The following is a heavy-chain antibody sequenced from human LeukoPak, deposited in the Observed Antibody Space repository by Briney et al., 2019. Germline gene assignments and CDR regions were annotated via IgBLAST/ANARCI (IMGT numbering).Heavy chain of an antibody. CDR3: ARDWKSAFDI. CDR2: IIPIFGTA. V-gene: IGHV1-69*05. D-gene: IGHD1-1*01. J-gene: IGHJ3*02. Sequence: SVKVSCKASAGTFSSYAISWVRQAPGQGLEWMGGIIPIFGTANYAQKFQGRVTITTDESTSTAYMELSSLRSEDTAVYYCARDWKSAFDIWGQGTMVTVSS. CDR1: AGTFSSYA.